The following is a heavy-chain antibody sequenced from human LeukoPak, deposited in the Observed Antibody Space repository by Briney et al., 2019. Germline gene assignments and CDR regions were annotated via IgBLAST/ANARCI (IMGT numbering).Heavy chain of an antibody. V-gene: IGHV3-23*01. J-gene: IGHJ4*02. CDR2: ISGSGGST. CDR1: GFTFSSYA. Sequence: GGSLRLSCAGSGFTFSSYAMSWVRQAPGKGLEWVSAISGSGGSTYYADSVKGRFTISRDNSKNTLYLQMNSLRAEDTAVYYCARGYCSSTSCLWYFDYWGQGTLVTVSS. D-gene: IGHD2-2*01. CDR3: ARGYCSSTSCLWYFDY.